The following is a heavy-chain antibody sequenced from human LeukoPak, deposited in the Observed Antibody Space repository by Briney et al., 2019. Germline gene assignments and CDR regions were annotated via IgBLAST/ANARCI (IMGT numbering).Heavy chain of an antibody. CDR3: ARDPGAFPYFFDC. Sequence: GGSLRLSCTASGFTFNNYALTWVRQTPGKGLECVSAISGDGVSPYYADSVRGRFTISRDNSKNTLYLQMNSLRVEDTAVYFCARDPGAFPYFFDCWGQGTLVTVSS. CDR2: ISGDGVSP. V-gene: IGHV3-23*01. CDR1: GFTFNNYA. D-gene: IGHD4/OR15-4a*01. J-gene: IGHJ4*02.